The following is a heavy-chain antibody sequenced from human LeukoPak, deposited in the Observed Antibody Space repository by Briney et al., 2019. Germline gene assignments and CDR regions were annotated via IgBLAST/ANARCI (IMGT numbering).Heavy chain of an antibody. CDR2: IIPLFGTA. V-gene: IGHV1-69*01. Sequence: GASVKVSCKASGGTFSSHAITWVRQAPGQGLEWMGGIIPLFGTANYAQKFQGRVTITADEYTNTAYMELSSLRSDDTAVYFCAGMPRLGDAKFFDYWGQETLVTVSS. D-gene: IGHD2-21*02. CDR3: AGMPRLGDAKFFDY. CDR1: GGTFSSHA. J-gene: IGHJ4*02.